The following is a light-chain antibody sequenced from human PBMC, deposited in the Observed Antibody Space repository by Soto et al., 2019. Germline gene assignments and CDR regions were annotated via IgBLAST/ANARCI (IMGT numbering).Light chain of an antibody. CDR2: EVT. CDR3: CSHAGSSTFVI. J-gene: IGLJ2*01. V-gene: IGLV2-23*02. CDR1: SSDVGSYNL. Sequence: QSALTQPASVSGSPGQSITISCTGTSSDVGSYNLVSWYQHHPVQVPKLMIYEVTKRPSGVSNRFSGSKSGNTASLTISGLQAEDEADYYCCSHAGSSTFVIFGGGTKLTVL.